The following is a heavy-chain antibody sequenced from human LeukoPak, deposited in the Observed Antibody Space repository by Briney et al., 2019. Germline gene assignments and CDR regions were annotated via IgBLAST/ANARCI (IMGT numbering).Heavy chain of an antibody. Sequence: GGSLRLSCAASGFTFSSYAMSWVRQAPGKGLEWVSAISGSGGSTYYADSVKGRSTVSRDNSKNTLFLQMNSLRAEDTAVYYCAKDGGLWVSAHWGDSWGRGTLVTVSS. J-gene: IGHJ4*02. V-gene: IGHV3-23*01. CDR2: ISGSGGST. CDR1: GFTFSSYA. D-gene: IGHD7-27*01. CDR3: AKDGGLWVSAHWGDS.